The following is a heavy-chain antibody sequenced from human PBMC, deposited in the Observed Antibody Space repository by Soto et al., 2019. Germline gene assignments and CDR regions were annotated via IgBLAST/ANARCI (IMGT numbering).Heavy chain of an antibody. CDR1: GGTFSSYA. Sequence: ASVKVSCKASGGTFSSYAISWVRQAPGQGLEWMGGISAYNGNTNYAQKLQGRVTMTTDTSTSTAYMELRSLRSDDTAVYYCARDGLSSRGYSYGGNYYYYYYMDVWGKGTTVTVSS. CDR3: ARDGLSSRGYSYGGNYYYYYYMDV. CDR2: ISAYNGNT. D-gene: IGHD5-18*01. J-gene: IGHJ6*03. V-gene: IGHV1-18*01.